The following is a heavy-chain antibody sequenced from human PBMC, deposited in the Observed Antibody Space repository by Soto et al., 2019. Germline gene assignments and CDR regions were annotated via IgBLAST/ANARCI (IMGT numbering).Heavy chain of an antibody. V-gene: IGHV3-21*01. J-gene: IGHJ4*02. D-gene: IGHD6-13*01. Sequence: XGSLRLSCASSVCTFSSYTMHCVRHPPGKWLEWVSSISTSSTYRYIADSVTGRFTISRDNTQNSLYLQMTSLRAEDTAVYYCATDGSGAAQHPYFECWGQRTLVIVS. CDR3: ATDGSGAAQHPYFEC. CDR2: ISTSSTYR. CDR1: VCTFSSYT.